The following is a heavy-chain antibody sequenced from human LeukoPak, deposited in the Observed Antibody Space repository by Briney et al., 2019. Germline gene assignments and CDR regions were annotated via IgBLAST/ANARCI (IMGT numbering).Heavy chain of an antibody. CDR1: GFSVSSNY. CDR2: ISSSSSTI. V-gene: IGHV3-48*04. J-gene: IGHJ4*02. D-gene: IGHD3-16*02. CDR3: AREGGYRKAPYYFDY. Sequence: GGSLRLSCVASGFSVSSNYMNWVRQAPGKGLVWVSYISSSSSTIYYADSVKGRFTISRDNAKNSLYLQMNSLRAEDTAVYYCAREGGYRKAPYYFDYWGQGTLVTVSS.